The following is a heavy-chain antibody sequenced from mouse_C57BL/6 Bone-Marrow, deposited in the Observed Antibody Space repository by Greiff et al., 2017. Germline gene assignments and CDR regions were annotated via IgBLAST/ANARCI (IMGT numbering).Heavy chain of an antibody. J-gene: IGHJ2*01. V-gene: IGHV5-17*01. Sequence: EVMLVESGGGLVKPGGSLKLSCAASGFTFSDYGLHWVRQAPEKGLEWVAYISSGSSTIYYADTVKGRFTISRDNAKNTLFLQITRLRAEDTAMYYCARSYFDYWGQGTTLTVSS. CDR2: ISSGSSTI. CDR3: ARSYFDY. CDR1: GFTFSDYG.